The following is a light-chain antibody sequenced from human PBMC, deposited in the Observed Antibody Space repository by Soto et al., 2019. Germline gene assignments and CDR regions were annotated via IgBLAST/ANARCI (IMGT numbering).Light chain of an antibody. V-gene: IGLV3-21*02. Sequence: SYELTQPPSVSVAPGQTARISWGGNNIGSKSVHWYQQKPGQAPVLVVYSDSDRPSGIPERFSGSNSGNTATLTISRVGAGDEADYYCQVWDSTSDHRGVFGGGTQLTVL. CDR3: QVWDSTSDHRGV. CDR1: NIGSKS. CDR2: SDS. J-gene: IGLJ3*02.